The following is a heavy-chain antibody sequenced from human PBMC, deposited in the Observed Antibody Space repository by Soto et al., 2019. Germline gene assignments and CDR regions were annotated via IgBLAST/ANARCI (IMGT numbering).Heavy chain of an antibody. CDR1: GFSFSDAW. CDR3: TTGVDGYNPFDY. D-gene: IGHD5-12*01. J-gene: IGHJ4*02. CDR2: IKSKAHGETA. Sequence: EAQLVESGGGLVEPGGSLRVSCAASGFSFSDAWMIWVRQAPGKGLELVGRIKSKAHGETADYAAPVKGRFTISRDDSKYTVYLQMNNLKIEDTAVYYCTTGVDGYNPFDYWGQGTLVTVSS. V-gene: IGHV3-15*01.